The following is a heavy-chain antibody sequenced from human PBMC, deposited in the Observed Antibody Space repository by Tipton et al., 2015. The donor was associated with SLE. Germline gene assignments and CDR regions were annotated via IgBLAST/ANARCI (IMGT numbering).Heavy chain of an antibody. J-gene: IGHJ4*02. CDR2: IYHSGSS. D-gene: IGHD3-16*01. CDR1: GGSIISSSW. V-gene: IGHV4-4*02. Sequence: TLSLTCAVSGGSIISSSWWSWVRQPPGKGLEWIGDIYHSGSSNYNPSLKSEVTMSVDKSKNQFSLKLSSVTAADTAVYYCARDLWGTQATEYWGQGTLVTVSS. CDR3: ARDLWGTQATEY.